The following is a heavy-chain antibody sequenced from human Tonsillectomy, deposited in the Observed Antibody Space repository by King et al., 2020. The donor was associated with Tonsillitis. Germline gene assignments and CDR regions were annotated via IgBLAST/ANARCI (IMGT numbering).Heavy chain of an antibody. CDR1: GFTFSNYA. J-gene: IGHJ2*01. D-gene: IGHD5-24*01. V-gene: IGHV3-23*04. Sequence: VQLVESGGGLVQPGGSLRLSCEAFGFTFSNYAMSWVRLAPEKGLEWVSATTASGGTTYYADSVTGRLTISRDNSKNTLYLQMNSLRAEDTAVYYCARDPVEMSTIPSWYFDLWGRGTLVTVSS. CDR3: ARDPVEMSTIPSWYFDL. CDR2: TTASGGTT.